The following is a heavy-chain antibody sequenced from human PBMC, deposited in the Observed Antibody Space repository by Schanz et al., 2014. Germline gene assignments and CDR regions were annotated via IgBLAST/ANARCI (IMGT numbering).Heavy chain of an antibody. J-gene: IGHJ5*01. CDR2: ISGSGDNT. CDR3: AKDFTGSGIFFNS. Sequence: EVQLVESGGGLVQPVGSLRLSCAASGLTFSNHALSWVRQAPGKGLEWVSAISGSGDNTFYADSVRGRFTISRDNSRNTLYLQMNSLRAEDTAVYYCAKDFTGSGIFFNSWGQGTLVSVSS. D-gene: IGHD3-10*01. V-gene: IGHV3-23*04. CDR1: GLTFSNHA.